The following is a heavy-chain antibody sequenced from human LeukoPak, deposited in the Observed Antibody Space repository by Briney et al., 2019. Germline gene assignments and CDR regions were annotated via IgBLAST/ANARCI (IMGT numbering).Heavy chain of an antibody. CDR3: ARGLVEGPDDHNKKIVVVPAALDY. V-gene: IGHV1-69*05. Sequence: ASVKVSCKASGGTFSSYAISWVRQAPGQGLEWIGGIIPIFGTANYAQKFQGRVTITTDESTSTAYMELSSLRSEDTAVYYCARGLVEGPDDHNKKIVVVPAALDYWGQGTLVTVSS. CDR1: GGTFSSYA. D-gene: IGHD2-2*01. J-gene: IGHJ4*02. CDR2: IIPIFGTA.